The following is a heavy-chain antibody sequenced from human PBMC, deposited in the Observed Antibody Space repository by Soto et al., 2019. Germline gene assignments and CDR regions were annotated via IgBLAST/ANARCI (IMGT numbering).Heavy chain of an antibody. V-gene: IGHV4-61*01. D-gene: IGHD6-19*01. CDR2: IDYSGTA. CDR3: VRGVGKWLINHFDP. CDR1: GGSVSYGFNY. Sequence: SETLSLTCTVSGGSVSYGFNYWCCIRQPPGKGLEWIGCIDYSGTANYNASLRSRVSISLDTSKNQFSLSLTSVTAADTAVYYCVRGVGKWLINHFDPWGQGNLVTVSS. J-gene: IGHJ5*02.